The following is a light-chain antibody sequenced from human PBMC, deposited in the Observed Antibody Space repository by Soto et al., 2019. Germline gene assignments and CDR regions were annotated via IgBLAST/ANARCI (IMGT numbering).Light chain of an antibody. V-gene: IGLV1-44*01. CDR3: ASWDDSIDCCV. Sequence: QSVLTQPPSASGAPGQRVTISCSGSSSNIGFDNVTWYQHLPGTAHKLLLFSYYQRPSGVPDRFSGSKAGTSASPVISVLAAEDAADYYFASWDDSIDCCVFGGGTKLTVL. CDR2: SYY. CDR1: SSNIGFDN. J-gene: IGLJ3*02.